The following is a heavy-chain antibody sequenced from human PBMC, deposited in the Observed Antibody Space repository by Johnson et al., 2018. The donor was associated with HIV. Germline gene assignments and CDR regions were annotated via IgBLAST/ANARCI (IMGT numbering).Heavy chain of an antibody. CDR1: GFTFSSYA. J-gene: IGHJ3*02. Sequence: QVQLVESGGGVVQPGRSLRLSCAASGFTFSSYAMHWVRQAPGKGLEWVAVISYDGSNKYYADSVKGRFTISRDNSKNTLYLQMNSLRAEDTAVYYCARKGDAFDIWGQG. V-gene: IGHV3-30-3*01. CDR3: ARKGDAFDI. CDR2: ISYDGSNK.